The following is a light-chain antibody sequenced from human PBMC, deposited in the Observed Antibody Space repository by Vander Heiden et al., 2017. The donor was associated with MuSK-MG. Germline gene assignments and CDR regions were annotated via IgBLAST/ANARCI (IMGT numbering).Light chain of an antibody. CDR1: RSNIGAGYD. CDR2: GNS. Sequence: QSVLTQPPSMSGAPGQRVTIYCTGSRSNIGAGYDVPWYQQLPGTAPKLLMYGNSNRPSGVPDRLSGSKSGTSASLAITGLQAEDEADYYCQSYDSSLRKVFGGGTKLTVL. J-gene: IGLJ3*02. CDR3: QSYDSSLRKV. V-gene: IGLV1-40*01.